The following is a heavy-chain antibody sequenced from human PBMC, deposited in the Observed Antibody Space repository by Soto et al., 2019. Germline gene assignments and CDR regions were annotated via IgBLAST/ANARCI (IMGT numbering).Heavy chain of an antibody. J-gene: IGHJ4*02. V-gene: IGHV3-23*01. CDR3: AKRAYGADFDY. Sequence: EVQLLESGGGWVQPGGSLRLSCAASGFTFSSYAMSWVRQAPGKGLEWVSVISGSGDSTYYADSVKGRFTISRDNSKNTVYLQMNSLRAEDTAVYYCAKRAYGADFDYWGQGTLVTVSS. CDR1: GFTFSSYA. CDR2: ISGSGDST. D-gene: IGHD3-10*01.